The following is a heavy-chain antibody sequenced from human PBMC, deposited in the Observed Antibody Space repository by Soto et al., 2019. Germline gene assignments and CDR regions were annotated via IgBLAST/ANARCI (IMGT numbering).Heavy chain of an antibody. Sequence: GGSLRLSCAASGFTFSSYAMSWVRQAPGKGPEWVSAISGSGGSTYYADSVKGRFTISRDNSKNTLYLQMNSLRAEDTAVYYCAKLTRNQLFYRNWFDSWGQGTLVPVSS. CDR3: AKLTRNQLFYRNWFDS. J-gene: IGHJ5*01. CDR2: ISGSGGST. D-gene: IGHD2-2*02. CDR1: GFTFSSYA. V-gene: IGHV3-23*01.